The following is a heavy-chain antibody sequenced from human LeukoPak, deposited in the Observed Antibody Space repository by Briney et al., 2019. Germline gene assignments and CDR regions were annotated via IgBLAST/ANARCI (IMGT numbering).Heavy chain of an antibody. V-gene: IGHV3-33*01. D-gene: IGHD6-19*01. CDR1: GFTFSNYA. J-gene: IGHJ4*02. Sequence: GRSLRLSCAASGFTFSNYAIHWVRQAPGKGLEWVALIWYDGSEKFYADSVKGRFTISRDNSKNTLYLQMNSRRAGDTAVYYCERARSSGSPYYIDYWGQGTLVTVSS. CDR2: IWYDGSEK. CDR3: ERARSSGSPYYIDY.